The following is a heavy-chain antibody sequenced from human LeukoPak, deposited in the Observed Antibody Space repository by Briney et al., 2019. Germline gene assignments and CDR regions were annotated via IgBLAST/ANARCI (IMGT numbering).Heavy chain of an antibody. CDR2: ISGTGGTT. D-gene: IGHD5-18*01. Sequence: GGSLRLSCAASGFTFSSNAMSWVRQAPGKGLEWVSVISGTGGTTYYADSVKGRFSISRDNSKNTLYLQMNSLRAEDTAVYYCAKQYTFDYWGQGTLVTVSS. CDR1: GFTFSSNA. CDR3: AKQYTFDY. V-gene: IGHV3-23*01. J-gene: IGHJ4*02.